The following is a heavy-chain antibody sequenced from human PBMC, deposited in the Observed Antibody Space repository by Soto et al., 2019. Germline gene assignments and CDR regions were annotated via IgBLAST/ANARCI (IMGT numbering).Heavy chain of an antibody. J-gene: IGHJ4*02. Sequence: QVLMVQSGAEVKKPGSSVKVSCRAGRGSFSASGFSWVRQAPGQGLEWVGGFIPIFRTANYAQKFQDRVTVTADESTNTVYMELSSLRSEDTAVYYCARSGYSYGPNMDWGQGTLVTVSS. CDR3: ARSGYSYGPNMD. CDR2: FIPIFRTA. V-gene: IGHV1-69*01. D-gene: IGHD5-18*01. CDR1: RGSFSASG.